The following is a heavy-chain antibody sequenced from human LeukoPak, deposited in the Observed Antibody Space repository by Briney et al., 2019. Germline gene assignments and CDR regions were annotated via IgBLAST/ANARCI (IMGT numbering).Heavy chain of an antibody. J-gene: IGHJ4*02. D-gene: IGHD2-15*01. V-gene: IGHV3-21*01. CDR2: ISSSSSYI. CDR1: GFTFSSYS. CDR3: AREVDIRYFDY. Sequence: GGPLRLSCAASGFTFSSYSMNWVRQAPGKGLEWVSSISSSSSYIYYADSVKGRFTISRDNAKNSLYLQMNSLRAEDTAVYYCAREVDIRYFDYWGQGTLVTVSS.